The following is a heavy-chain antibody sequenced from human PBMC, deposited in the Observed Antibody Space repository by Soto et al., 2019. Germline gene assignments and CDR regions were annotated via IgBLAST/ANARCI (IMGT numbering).Heavy chain of an antibody. Sequence: GGSLRLSCAASGFTFSSYGMHWVRQAPGKGLEWVAVISYDGSNKYYADSVKGRFTISRDNSKSTLHLQMNSLRAEDTAVYYCAKVLDLYYYYYMDVWGKGTTVTVSS. CDR2: ISYDGSNK. J-gene: IGHJ6*03. V-gene: IGHV3-30*18. CDR1: GFTFSSYG. CDR3: AKVLDLYYYYYMDV.